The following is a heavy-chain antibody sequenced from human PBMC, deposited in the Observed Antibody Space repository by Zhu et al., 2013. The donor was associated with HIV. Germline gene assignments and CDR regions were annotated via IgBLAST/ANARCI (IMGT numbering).Heavy chain of an antibody. CDR2: ISYDGSNK. J-gene: IGHJ4*02. D-gene: IGHD4-17*01. Sequence: VQLVESGGGVVQPGRSLRLSCAASGFTFSSYAMHWVRQAPGKGLEWVAVISYDGSNKYYADSVKGRFTISRDNSKNTLYLQMNSLRAEDTAVYYCARDLRTTVVTPGGYWGQGTLGHRLL. V-gene: IGHV3-30-3*01. CDR3: ARDLRTTVVTPGGY. CDR1: GFTFSSYA.